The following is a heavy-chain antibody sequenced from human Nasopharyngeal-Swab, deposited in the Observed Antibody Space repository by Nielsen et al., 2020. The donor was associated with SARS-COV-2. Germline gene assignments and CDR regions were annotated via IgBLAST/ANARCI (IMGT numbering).Heavy chain of an antibody. V-gene: IGHV3-7*03. D-gene: IGHD6-6*01. CDR1: GFTFSGYS. J-gene: IGHJ4*02. CDR2: IKQDGSEK. Sequence: GESLKISCAASGFTFSGYSMSWVRQAPGKGLEWVANIKQDGSEKYYVDSVEGRFTISRDSAKNSLFLQMNSLRAEDTAVYYCAKGWVSSSPPSFDYWGQGTLVTVSS. CDR3: AKGWVSSSPPSFDY.